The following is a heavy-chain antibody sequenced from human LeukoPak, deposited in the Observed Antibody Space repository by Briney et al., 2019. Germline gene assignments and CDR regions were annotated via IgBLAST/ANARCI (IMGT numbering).Heavy chain of an antibody. J-gene: IGHJ4*02. CDR2: INPSGGST. CDR1: GYTFTSYY. D-gene: IGHD3-9*01. CDR3: ARLNYDILTGYYPAVDY. Sequence: ASVKVSCKASGYTFTSYYMHWVRQAPGQGLEWMGIINPSGGSTSYAQKFQGRVTMTGDTSTSTGYMELSSLRSEDTAVYYCARLNYDILTGYYPAVDYWGQGTLVTVSS. V-gene: IGHV1-46*01.